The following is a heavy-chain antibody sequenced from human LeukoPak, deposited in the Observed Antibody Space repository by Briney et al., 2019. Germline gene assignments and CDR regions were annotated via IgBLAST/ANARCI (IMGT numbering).Heavy chain of an antibody. CDR3: ARENDPGGFDY. Sequence: KPSETLSLTCTDSGGSISSGGYYWSWIRQHPGKGLEWIGYIYYSGSTYYNPSLKSRVTISVDTSKNQFSLKLSSVTAADTAVYYCARENDPGGFDYWGQGTLVTVSS. CDR2: IYYSGST. J-gene: IGHJ4*02. CDR1: GGSISSGGYY. V-gene: IGHV4-31*03. D-gene: IGHD1-1*01.